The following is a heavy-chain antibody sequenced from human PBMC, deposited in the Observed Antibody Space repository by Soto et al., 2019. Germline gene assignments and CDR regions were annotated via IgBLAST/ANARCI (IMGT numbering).Heavy chain of an antibody. CDR2: IHYTGNT. CDR3: ARDRSEIVVVPAASYARGAPDAFDI. Sequence: SETLSLTCTVSSGSISSYYWSWIRQPPGKGLEWIGYIHYTGNTNSNPSLKGRVTLSIDPSWNQFSLKLSSVTAADTAVYYCARDRSEIVVVPAASYARGAPDAFDIRGQGTMVTVSS. D-gene: IGHD2-2*01. J-gene: IGHJ3*02. V-gene: IGHV4-59*01. CDR1: SGSISSYY.